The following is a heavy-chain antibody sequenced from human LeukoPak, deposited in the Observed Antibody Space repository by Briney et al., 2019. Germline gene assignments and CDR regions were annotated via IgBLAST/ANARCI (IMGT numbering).Heavy chain of an antibody. CDR2: ISYDGSNK. Sequence: GGSLRLSCAASGFTFSSYGMHWVRQAPGKGLEWVAVISYDGSNKYYADSVKGRFTISRDNSKNTLYLQMNSLRAEDTAVYYCAKDRYRRRGPNLSGYFDYWGQGTLVTVSS. V-gene: IGHV3-30*18. CDR1: GFTFSSYG. CDR3: AKDRYRRRGPNLSGYFDY. D-gene: IGHD2-2*02. J-gene: IGHJ4*02.